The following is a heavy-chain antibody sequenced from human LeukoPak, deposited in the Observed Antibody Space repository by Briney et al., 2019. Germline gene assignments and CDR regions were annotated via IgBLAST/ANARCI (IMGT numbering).Heavy chain of an antibody. J-gene: IGHJ4*02. CDR2: ISSSSTYI. CDR3: ARDEVYGEQYYFDY. D-gene: IGHD4/OR15-4a*01. Sequence: GGSLRLSCAASGFTFSTYTMNWVRQAPGKGLEWVSSISSSSTYIYYADSVKGRFTISRDKAKNSLYLQMNSLRAEDTAVYYCARDEVYGEQYYFDYWGQGTLVTVSS. V-gene: IGHV3-21*01. CDR1: GFTFSTYT.